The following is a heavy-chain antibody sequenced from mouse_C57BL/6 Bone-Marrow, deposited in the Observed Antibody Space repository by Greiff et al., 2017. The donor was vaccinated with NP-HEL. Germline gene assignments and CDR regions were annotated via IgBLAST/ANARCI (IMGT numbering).Heavy chain of an antibody. J-gene: IGHJ3*01. Sequence: QVQLKESGAELARPGASVKMSCKASGYTFTSYTMHWVKQRPGQGLEWIGYINPSSGYTKYNQKFKDKATLTADKSSSTAYMQLSSLTSEDSAVYYCARSYLWFAYWGQGTLVTVSA. V-gene: IGHV1-4*01. CDR1: GYTFTSYT. CDR3: ARSYLWFAY. CDR2: INPSSGYT.